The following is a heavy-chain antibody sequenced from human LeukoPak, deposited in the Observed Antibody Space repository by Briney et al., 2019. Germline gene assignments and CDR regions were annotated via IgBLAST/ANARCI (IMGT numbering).Heavy chain of an antibody. CDR1: GFTFSGST. V-gene: IGHV1-58*02. CDR3: AADGPADLFDGSEDPPRDAFEI. CDR2: IVVGSGNT. Sequence: SVKVSCKASGFTFSGSTMQWVRQARGQRLEWIGWIVVGSGNTNYAQKFQERVTISRGMSTSTAYMELSSLTSEDTAVFYCAADGPADLFDGSEDPPRDAFEIWGQGTMVTVSS. J-gene: IGHJ3*02. D-gene: IGHD3-22*01.